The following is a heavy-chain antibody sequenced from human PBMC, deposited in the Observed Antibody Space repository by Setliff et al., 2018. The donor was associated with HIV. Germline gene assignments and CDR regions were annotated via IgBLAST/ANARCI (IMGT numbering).Heavy chain of an antibody. CDR3: AKGVAGLQYYYYYMDV. J-gene: IGHJ6*03. V-gene: IGHV4-34*01. CDR2: INHSGST. D-gene: IGHD6-19*01. CDR1: GGSFSGPY. Sequence: PSETLSLTCAVYGGSFSGPYWSWIRQPPGKGLEWIGEINHSGSTNYNPSLKSRVTISVDTYKNQFSLKLTSVTAADTAVYYCAKGVAGLQYYYYYMDVWGKGTTVTVSS.